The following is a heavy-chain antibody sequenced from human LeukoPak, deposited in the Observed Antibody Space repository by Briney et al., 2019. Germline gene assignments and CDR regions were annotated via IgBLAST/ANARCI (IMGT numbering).Heavy chain of an antibody. D-gene: IGHD5-18*01. J-gene: IGHJ2*01. V-gene: IGHV3-53*01. CDR3: ARDRRRVSSYFGYFDL. CDR1: GFTFSSYA. Sequence: PGGSLRLSCAASGFTFSSYAMSWVRQAPGKGLEWVSVIYSGGSTYYADSVKGRFTISRDNSKNTLYLQMNSLRAEDTAVYYCARDRRRVSSYFGYFDLWGRGTLVTVSS. CDR2: IYSGGST.